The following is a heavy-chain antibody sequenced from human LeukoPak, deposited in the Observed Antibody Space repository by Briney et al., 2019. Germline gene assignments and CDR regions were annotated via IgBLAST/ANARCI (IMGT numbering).Heavy chain of an antibody. CDR3: AREGSGSYQPAFDI. J-gene: IGHJ3*02. D-gene: IGHD1-26*01. V-gene: IGHV4-59*01. CDR1: GGSISSYY. CDR2: IYYSGST. Sequence: SETLSLTRTVSGGSISSYYWSWIRQPPGKGLEWIGYIYYSGSTNYNPSLKSRVTISVDTSKNQFSLKLSSVTAADTAVYYCAREGSGSYQPAFDIWGQGTMVTVSS.